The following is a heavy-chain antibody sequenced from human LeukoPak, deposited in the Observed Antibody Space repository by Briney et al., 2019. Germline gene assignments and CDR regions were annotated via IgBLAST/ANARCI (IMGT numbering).Heavy chain of an antibody. CDR2: INPSGGST. J-gene: IGHJ3*02. CDR1: GYTFTSYY. V-gene: IGHV1-46*01. CDR3: ARQYYYDSSGPWGAFDI. Sequence: ASVKVSCKASGYTFTSYYMHWVRQAPGQGLEWMGIINPSGGSTSYAQKFQGRVTMTRDMSTSTVYMELSSLRSEDTAVYYCARQYYYDSSGPWGAFDIWGQGTMVTVSS. D-gene: IGHD3-22*01.